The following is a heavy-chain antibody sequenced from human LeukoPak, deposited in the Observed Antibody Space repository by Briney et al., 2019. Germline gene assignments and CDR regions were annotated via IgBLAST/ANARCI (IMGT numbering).Heavy chain of an antibody. J-gene: IGHJ4*02. V-gene: IGHV3-30*03. Sequence: PGRSLRLSCAASGFTFSSYGMHWVRQAPGKGLEWVAVISYDGSNKYYADSVKGRFTISRDNAKNSLYLQMNSLRDEDTAIYYCARGGVYNWNDPLDYWGQGTLVTVSS. CDR1: GFTFSSYG. D-gene: IGHD1-20*01. CDR3: ARGGVYNWNDPLDY. CDR2: ISYDGSNK.